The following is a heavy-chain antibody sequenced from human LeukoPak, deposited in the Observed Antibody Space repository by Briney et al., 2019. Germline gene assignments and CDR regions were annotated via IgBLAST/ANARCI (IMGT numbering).Heavy chain of an antibody. CDR1: GGSISSYY. V-gene: IGHV4-59*01. CDR2: IYYSGST. CDR3: AVTPGIAENH. D-gene: IGHD6-13*01. Sequence: SETLSLTCTVSGGSISSYYWSWIRQPPGKGLEWIGYIYYSGSTNYNPSLKSRVTISVDTSKNQFSLKLSSVTAADAAVYYCAVTPGIAENHWGQGTLVTVSS. J-gene: IGHJ4*02.